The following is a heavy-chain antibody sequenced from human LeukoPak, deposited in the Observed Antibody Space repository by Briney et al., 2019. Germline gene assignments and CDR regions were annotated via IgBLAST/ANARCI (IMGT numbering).Heavy chain of an antibody. CDR2: IYTSGST. J-gene: IGHJ6*03. D-gene: IGHD3-16*02. CDR3: AVTTPYYDYVWGSYRHPPDYYYMDV. CDR1: GGSISSGSYY. V-gene: IGHV4-61*02. Sequence: SQTLSLTCTVSGGSISSGSYYWSWIRQPAGKGLEWIGRIYTSGSTNYNPSLKSRVTISVDTSKNQFSLKLSSVTAADTAVYYCAVTTPYYDYVWGSYRHPPDYYYMDVWGKGTTVTISS.